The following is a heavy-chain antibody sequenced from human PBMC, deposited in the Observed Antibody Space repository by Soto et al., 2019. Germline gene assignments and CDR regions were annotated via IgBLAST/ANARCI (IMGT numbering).Heavy chain of an antibody. D-gene: IGHD3-3*01. V-gene: IGHV3-23*01. CDR2: ISGSGGST. CDR1: GFTFSSYA. CDR3: AKEGVVIISFSYYYYMDV. Sequence: EVQLLESGGGLVQPGGSLRLSCAASGFTFSSYAMSWVRQAPGKGLEWVSAISGSGGSTYYADSVKGRFTISRDNSKNTLYLQMKSLRAEDTAVYYCAKEGVVIISFSYYYYMDVWGKGTTVTVSS. J-gene: IGHJ6*03.